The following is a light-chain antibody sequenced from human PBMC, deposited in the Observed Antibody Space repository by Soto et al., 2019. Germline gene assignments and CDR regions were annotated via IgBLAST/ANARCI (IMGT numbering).Light chain of an antibody. CDR3: KPTKNTNHLPSG. CDR1: SSDVGGYNL. V-gene: IGLV2-14*01. CDR2: DVN. J-gene: IGLJ1*01. Sequence: QSALTQPASVSGSPGQSITISCTGTSSDVGGYNLVSWYQQYPDKAPKLMIFDVNTRPSGVSNPFSGSNSGNTASLTISGVQAGDEAWYYSKPTKNTNHLPSGLGNGTKVPVL.